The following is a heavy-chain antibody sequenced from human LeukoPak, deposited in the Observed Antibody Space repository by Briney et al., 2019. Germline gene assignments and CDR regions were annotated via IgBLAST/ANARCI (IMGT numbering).Heavy chain of an antibody. CDR1: DGSISDSLYY. J-gene: IGHJ4*02. V-gene: IGHV4-39*07. Sequence: SETLSLTCTVSDGSISDSLYYWGSIRQPPGKGLEWIANIYYSGDTYYNPSLKSRVTISVGTSKNQFSLKLSSVAAADTAVYYCARDRSRWDLLPFDSWGQGTLVTVSS. CDR2: IYYSGDT. CDR3: ARDRSRWDLLPFDS. D-gene: IGHD1-26*01.